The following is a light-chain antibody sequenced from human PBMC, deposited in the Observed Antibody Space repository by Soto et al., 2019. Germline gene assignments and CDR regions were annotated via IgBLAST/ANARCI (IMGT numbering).Light chain of an antibody. CDR2: VAS. V-gene: IGKV1-39*01. J-gene: IGKJ1*01. CDR3: QQSYTSWWT. Sequence: DIQMTQSPSSLSASVGDRVTITCRASQSIGRFLNWHQQKPGKAPNVLINVASTLRSGVPSRFSGSGSRTDFNLTISSLQPEDFATYYCQQSYTSWWTFGQGTKVDIK. CDR1: QSIGRF.